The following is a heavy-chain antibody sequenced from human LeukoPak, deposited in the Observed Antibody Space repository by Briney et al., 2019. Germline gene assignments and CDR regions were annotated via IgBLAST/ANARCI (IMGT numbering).Heavy chain of an antibody. Sequence: SETLSLTCTVSGGSISSSSYYWGWIRQPPGKGLEWIGSIYYSGSTYYNPSLKSRVTISVDTSKNQFSLKLSSVTAADTAVYYCAKGGYSYGYGNYYFDYWGQGTLVTVSS. V-gene: IGHV4-39*01. J-gene: IGHJ4*02. CDR3: AKGGYSYGYGNYYFDY. CDR2: IYYSGST. D-gene: IGHD5-18*01. CDR1: GGSISSSSYY.